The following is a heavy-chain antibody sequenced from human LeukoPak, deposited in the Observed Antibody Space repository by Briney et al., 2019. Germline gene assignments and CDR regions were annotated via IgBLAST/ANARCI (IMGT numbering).Heavy chain of an antibody. V-gene: IGHV4-30-2*01. CDR2: IYHSGST. CDR1: GGSISSGGYS. J-gene: IGHJ3*02. D-gene: IGHD3-22*01. CDR3: ARGLAYYYDSSGYFGDAFDI. Sequence: PSQTLSLTCAVSGGSISSGGYSWSWIRQPPGKGLEWIGYIYHSGSTYYNPSLKSRVTISVDRSKNQFSLKLSSVTAADTAVYYCARGLAYYYDSSGYFGDAFDIWGQGTMVTVSS.